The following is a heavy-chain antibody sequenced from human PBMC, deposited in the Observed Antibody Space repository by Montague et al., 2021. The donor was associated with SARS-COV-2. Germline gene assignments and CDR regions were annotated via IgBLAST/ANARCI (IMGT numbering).Heavy chain of an antibody. CDR2: IYYSGST. V-gene: IGHV4-39*01. J-gene: IGHJ4*02. Sequence: SETLSLTCTVSGGSVSSRSYYWGWIRQPPGKGLEWTGSIYYSGSTHYNPSLKSRVTISVDTSKNQFSLKLSSVTAADTAVYYCARRGDYGGPRFDYWSQGTLVSVSS. CDR3: ARRGDYGGPRFDY. CDR1: GGSVSSRSYY. D-gene: IGHD4-23*01.